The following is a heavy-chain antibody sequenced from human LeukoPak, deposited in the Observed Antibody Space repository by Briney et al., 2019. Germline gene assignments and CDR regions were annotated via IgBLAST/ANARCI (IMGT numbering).Heavy chain of an antibody. CDR3: ARGSSSSGGFDC. Sequence: GGSLRLSCAASGFTFSSYGMHWVRQAPGKGLEWVAVIWYDGSNKYYADSVKGRFTISRDNSKNTLYLQMNSLRAEDTAVYYCARGSSSSGGFDCWGQGTLVTVSS. D-gene: IGHD6-6*01. CDR2: IWYDGSNK. CDR1: GFTFSSYG. J-gene: IGHJ4*02. V-gene: IGHV3-33*01.